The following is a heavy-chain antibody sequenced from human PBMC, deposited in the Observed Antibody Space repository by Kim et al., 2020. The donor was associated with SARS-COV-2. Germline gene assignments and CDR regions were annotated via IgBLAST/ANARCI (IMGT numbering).Heavy chain of an antibody. V-gene: IGHV3-7*01. CDR1: GFTFSDYW. CDR3: VRDTLFGAFDS. J-gene: IGHJ3*02. Sequence: GGSLRHSCAASGFTFSDYWMSWDRQAPGKGLEWVAGMNTDSSEKYYVDSVKGRFTISRDNAKNSLYLQMRSLRAEDTALDYCVRDTLFGAFDSWGQGTMVSVSS. D-gene: IGHD3-9*01. CDR2: MNTDSSEK.